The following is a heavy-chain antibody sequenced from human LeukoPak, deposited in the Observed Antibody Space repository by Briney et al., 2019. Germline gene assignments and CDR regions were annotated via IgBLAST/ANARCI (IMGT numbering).Heavy chain of an antibody. V-gene: IGHV3-23*01. Sequence: GGSLRLSCAASGFTFSSYAMSWVRQAPGKGLEWVSAISGSGGSTYYADSVEGRFTISRDYSKNTLYLQMNSLRAEDTAVYYCVPYYYDSSGYYRGDFDYWGQGTLVTVSS. D-gene: IGHD3-22*01. CDR3: VPYYYDSSGYYRGDFDY. CDR2: ISGSGGST. CDR1: GFTFSSYA. J-gene: IGHJ4*02.